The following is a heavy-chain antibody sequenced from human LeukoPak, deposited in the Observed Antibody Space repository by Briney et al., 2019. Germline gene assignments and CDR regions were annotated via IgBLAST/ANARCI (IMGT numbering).Heavy chain of an antibody. CDR1: GYTFTGYY. CDR3: ARGGRVWFGETGEFDY. D-gene: IGHD3-10*01. J-gene: IGHJ4*02. Sequence: GASVKVSCKASGYTFTGYYMHWVRQAPGQGLKWMGIINPSGGSTSYAQKFQGRVTMTKDMSTSTVYMELSSLRSEDTAVYYCARGGRVWFGETGEFDYWGQGTLVTVSS. V-gene: IGHV1-46*01. CDR2: INPSGGST.